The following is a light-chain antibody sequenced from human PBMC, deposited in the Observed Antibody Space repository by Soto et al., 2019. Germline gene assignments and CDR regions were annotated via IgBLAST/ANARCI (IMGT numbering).Light chain of an antibody. CDR1: QSISTW. Sequence: DILMTQSPSTLPASLGDRVTITCRASQSISTWLAWYQQKPGTAPKLLIYHASTLESGVPSRFSGSGSGTEFTLTISSLQPDDFATYYCQQYMSYSFGQGTDVDIK. V-gene: IGKV1-5*01. J-gene: IGKJ1*01. CDR3: QQYMSYS. CDR2: HAS.